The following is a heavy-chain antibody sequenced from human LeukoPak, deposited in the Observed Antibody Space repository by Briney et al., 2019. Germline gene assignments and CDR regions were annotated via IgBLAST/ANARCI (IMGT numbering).Heavy chain of an antibody. CDR1: GGSISSYY. J-gene: IGHJ3*01. CDR2: IYYSGST. V-gene: IGHV4-59*08. CDR3: ARGYPGFDF. Sequence: SETLSLTCSVSGGSISSYYWSWIRQPPGKGLEWIGNIYYSGSTDYNPSLKSRVTISVDTSKNQFSLRLSSVTAADTAVYYCARGYPGFDFWGQGTMVTVSS. D-gene: IGHD1-1*01.